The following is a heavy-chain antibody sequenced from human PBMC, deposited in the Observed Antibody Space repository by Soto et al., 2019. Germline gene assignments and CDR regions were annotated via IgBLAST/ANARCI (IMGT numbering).Heavy chain of an antibody. CDR3: TRNLGAKWGMDV. D-gene: IGHD1-26*01. Sequence: EVQLVESGGGLVQPGGSLKLSCEASGYPFSGSVMHWVRQAPGKGLEWVGRIRSKANSYATAYGPSVRGRFTISREDSKNTAYLQMNGLKTEDTAVYYCTRNLGAKWGMDVWGQGTTVTVSS. CDR2: IRSKANSYAT. CDR1: GYPFSGSV. J-gene: IGHJ6*02. V-gene: IGHV3-73*02.